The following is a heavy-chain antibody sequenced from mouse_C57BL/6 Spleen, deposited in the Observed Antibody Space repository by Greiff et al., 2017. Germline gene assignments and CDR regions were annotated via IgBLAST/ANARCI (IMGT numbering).Heavy chain of an antibody. D-gene: IGHD1-1*01. J-gene: IGHJ2*01. CDR2: INPSTGGT. Sequence: EVQLQQSGPELVKPGASVKISCKASGYSFTGYYMNWVKQSPEKSLEWIGEINPSTGGTTYNQKFKAKATLTVDKSSSTAYMQLKSLTSEDSAVYDCARNFYYGSSPYFDYWGQGTTLTVSS. CDR3: ARNFYYGSSPYFDY. V-gene: IGHV1-42*01. CDR1: GYSFTGYY.